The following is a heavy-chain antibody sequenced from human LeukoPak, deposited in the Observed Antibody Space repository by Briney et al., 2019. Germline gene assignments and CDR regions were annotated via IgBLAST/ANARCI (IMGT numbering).Heavy chain of an antibody. D-gene: IGHD3-10*01. CDR3: ARVGAGEGGIDY. J-gene: IGHJ4*02. V-gene: IGHV1-8*03. Sequence: ASVKVSCKASGYTFIIYEIQWVRQAPGQGLEWVGWMRPRYGNTAYAQSFQGRGTITRDTSIDTVYMELSGLRSEDTAVYYCARVGAGEGGIDYWAQGTLITVSS. CDR2: MRPRYGNT. CDR1: GYTFIIYE.